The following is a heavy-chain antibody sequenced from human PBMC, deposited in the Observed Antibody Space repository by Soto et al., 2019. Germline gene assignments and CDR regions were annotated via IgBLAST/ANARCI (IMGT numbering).Heavy chain of an antibody. CDR1: GFTFSNYG. CDR2: VSGSGGST. D-gene: IGHD4-17*01. J-gene: IGHJ3*02. CDR3: AKSTVPTAWGIFDI. Sequence: EVQLLESGGGLVQPGGSLRLSCVASGFTFSNYGMSWVRQAPRKGLEWVSTVSGSGGSTHSADSVKGRFTISRDNSKNTVYWQMNSLRAEGTAVYYCAKSTVPTAWGIFDIWGQGTMVTVSS. V-gene: IGHV3-23*01.